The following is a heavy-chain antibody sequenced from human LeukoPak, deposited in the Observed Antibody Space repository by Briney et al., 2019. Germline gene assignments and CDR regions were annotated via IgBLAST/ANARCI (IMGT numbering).Heavy chain of an antibody. J-gene: IGHJ4*02. D-gene: IGHD6-19*01. Sequence: GGSLRLSCAASGFTFSSYAMHWVRQAPGRGLEWVAVISYDGSNKSYADSVKGRFTISRDNSNNTLYLQMNSLRAEDTAVYYCARESVAGVVLLDYWGQGTLVTVSS. CDR1: GFTFSSYA. CDR2: ISYDGSNK. V-gene: IGHV3-30*04. CDR3: ARESVAGVVLLDY.